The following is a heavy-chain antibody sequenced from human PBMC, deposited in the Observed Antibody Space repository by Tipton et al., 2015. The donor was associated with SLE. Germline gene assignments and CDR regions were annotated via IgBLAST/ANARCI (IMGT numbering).Heavy chain of an antibody. CDR2: INHSGST. CDR3: ARRGRGAVAADFDY. Sequence: LRLSCAASGFTFSSYGMHWVRQPPGKGLEWIGEINHSGSTNYNPSLKSRVTISVDTSKNQFSLKLSSVTAADTAVYYCARRGRGAVAADFDYWGQGTLVTVSS. V-gene: IGHV4-34*01. J-gene: IGHJ4*02. CDR1: GFTFSSYG. D-gene: IGHD6-19*01.